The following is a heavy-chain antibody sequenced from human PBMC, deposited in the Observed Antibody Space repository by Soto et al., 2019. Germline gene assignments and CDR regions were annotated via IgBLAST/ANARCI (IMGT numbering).Heavy chain of an antibody. CDR3: AKDAVSRDGVWLAHD. Sequence: GESLSLSCAASGFSFSDYAMIWVRQAPGKGLEWVSGLYGSGGGIHYADSVKGRFTISRDNYANSVYLQMNSLRVEDTAIYYCAKDAVSRDGVWLAHDWGQGTVVTVSS. D-gene: IGHD5-12*01. CDR1: GFSFSDYA. V-gene: IGHV3-23*01. CDR2: LYGSGGGI. J-gene: IGHJ1*01.